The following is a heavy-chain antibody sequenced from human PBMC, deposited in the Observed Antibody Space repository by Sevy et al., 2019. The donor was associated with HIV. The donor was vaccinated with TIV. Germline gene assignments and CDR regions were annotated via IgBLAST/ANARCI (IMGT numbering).Heavy chain of an antibody. Sequence: GGSLRLSCAASGFTFSSYSMNWVRQAPGKGLEWVSSISSSSSYIYYADSVKGRFTISRDNAKNSLYLQMNSLRAEDTAVYYCARDKSTYYYDSSGYHYWGQGTLVTVSS. J-gene: IGHJ4*02. CDR2: ISSSSSYI. V-gene: IGHV3-21*01. CDR3: ARDKSTYYYDSSGYHY. D-gene: IGHD3-22*01. CDR1: GFTFSSYS.